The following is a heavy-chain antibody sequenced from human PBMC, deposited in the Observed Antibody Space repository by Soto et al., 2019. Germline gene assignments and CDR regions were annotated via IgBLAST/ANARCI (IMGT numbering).Heavy chain of an antibody. J-gene: IGHJ6*02. CDR3: ARLNGYCVSTNCHGYYGMDV. CDR2: IYSSENT. D-gene: IGHD2-2*03. V-gene: IGHV4-39*02. CDR1: GGSVSTNSYS. Sequence: QLQLQESGPGLVKPSETLSLTCTVSGGSVSTNSYSWGWIRQSPGKGLEWIGTIYSSENTYYNPSLLRRVTISADTSKNDFSLRLRSVTAADTAVYYCARLNGYCVSTNCHGYYGMDVWGQGTTVTVSS.